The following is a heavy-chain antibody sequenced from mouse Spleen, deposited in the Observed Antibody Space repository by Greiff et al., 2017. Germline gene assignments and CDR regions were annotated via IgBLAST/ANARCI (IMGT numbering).Heavy chain of an antibody. Sequence: VQLKESGPELVKPGASVKISCKASGYSFTGYYMHWVKQSPEKSLEWIGEINPSTGGTSYNQKFKGKATLTVDKSSSTAYMQLKSLTSEDSAVYYCARGGNYEAMVYWGPRASVTVSS. CDR3: ARGGNYEAMVY. V-gene: IGHV1-43*01. D-gene: IGHD2-1*01. J-gene: IGHJ4*01. CDR2: INPSTGGT. CDR1: GYSFTGYY.